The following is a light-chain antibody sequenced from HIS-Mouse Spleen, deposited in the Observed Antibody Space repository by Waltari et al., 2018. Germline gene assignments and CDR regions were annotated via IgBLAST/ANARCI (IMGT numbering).Light chain of an antibody. CDR3: CSYAGSSTWV. Sequence: QSALTQPASVSGSPGQSITISCTGTSSAVGCYNLVSWYQQHPGKAPNLMIYEGSKRTSGVSNRFSGSQSGNTASLTISGLQAEDEADYYCCSYAGSSTWVFGGGTKLTVL. V-gene: IGLV2-23*01. CDR1: SSAVGCYNL. CDR2: EGS. J-gene: IGLJ3*02.